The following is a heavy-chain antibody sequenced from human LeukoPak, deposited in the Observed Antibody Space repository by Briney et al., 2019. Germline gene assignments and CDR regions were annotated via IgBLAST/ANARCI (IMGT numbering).Heavy chain of an antibody. Sequence: ASVKVSCKASGYFFTNYAITWVRQAPGQGLEWMGWIISDNGNTNYAQKLQGRVTMTTDTSTSTAYMELRSLRSDDTAMYYCETYIRGVTSPDFDYWGQGTLVTVSS. V-gene: IGHV1-18*01. J-gene: IGHJ4*02. CDR3: ETYIRGVTSPDFDY. CDR2: IISDNGNT. D-gene: IGHD3-10*01. CDR1: GYFFTNYA.